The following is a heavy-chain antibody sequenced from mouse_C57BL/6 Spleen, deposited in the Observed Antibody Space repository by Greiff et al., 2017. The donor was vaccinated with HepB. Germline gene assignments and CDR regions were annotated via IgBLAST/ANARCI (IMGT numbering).Heavy chain of an antibody. CDR2: IYPGDGDT. CDR1: GYAFSSSW. CDR3: ARGAGRVYYFDY. V-gene: IGHV1-82*01. Sequence: QVHVKQSGPELVKPGASVKISCKASGYAFSSSWMNWVKQRPGEGLEWIGRIYPGDGDTNYNGKFKGKATLTADKSSSTAYMQLSSLTSEDSAVYFCARGAGRVYYFDYWGQGTTLTVSS. D-gene: IGHD3-3*01. J-gene: IGHJ2*01.